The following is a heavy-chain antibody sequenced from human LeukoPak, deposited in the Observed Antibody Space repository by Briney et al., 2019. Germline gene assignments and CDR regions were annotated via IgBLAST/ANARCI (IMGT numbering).Heavy chain of an antibody. V-gene: IGHV1-46*01. CDR3: ARDFVGATPFDY. J-gene: IGHJ4*02. CDR1: GYTFTSFG. CDR2: INPSGGST. D-gene: IGHD1-26*01. Sequence: GASVKVSCKPSGYTFTSFGLTWVRQAPGQGLEWMGIINPSGGSTSYAQKFQGRVTMTRDTSTSTVYMELSSLRSEDTAVYYCARDFVGATPFDYWGQGTLVTVSS.